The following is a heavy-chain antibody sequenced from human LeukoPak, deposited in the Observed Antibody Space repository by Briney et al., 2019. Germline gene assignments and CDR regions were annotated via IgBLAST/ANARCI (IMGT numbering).Heavy chain of an antibody. J-gene: IGHJ4*02. CDR2: INQDGSEK. D-gene: IGHD3-9*01. V-gene: IGHV3-7*01. CDR1: GFTFSSHW. CDR3: ARDGFDEGLYFDY. Sequence: GRSLRLSCAASGFTFSSHWMSWVRQAPGKGLERVANINQDGSEKYYVDSVKGRFIISRDNAKNSLYLQMNSLRAEDTAVYYCARDGFDEGLYFDYWGQGNLVTVSS.